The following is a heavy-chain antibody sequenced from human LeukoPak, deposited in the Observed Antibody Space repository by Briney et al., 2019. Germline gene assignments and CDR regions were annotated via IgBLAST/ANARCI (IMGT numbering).Heavy chain of an antibody. V-gene: IGHV3-72*01. CDR1: GFTFVSYW. CDR2: TRNKANSHTT. CDR3: ARANSGSFSDY. D-gene: IGHD1-26*01. J-gene: IGHJ4*02. Sequence: GGSLRLSCAASGFTFVSYWMHWVRQAPGKGLEWVGRTRNKANSHTTEYAASVKGRFTISRDDSKNSLYLQMNSLKTEDTAVYYCARANSGSFSDYWGQGTLVTVSA.